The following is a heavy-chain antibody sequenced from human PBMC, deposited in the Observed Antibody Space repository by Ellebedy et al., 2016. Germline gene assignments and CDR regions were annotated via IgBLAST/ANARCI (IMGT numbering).Heavy chain of an antibody. Sequence: SETLSLTXTVSGGSISSYYWTWIRQPPGKGLEWIGTIYHGGSTYYNPSLKSRVTISVDTSKNQFSLKLSSVTASDTAIYYCAGVLTVLYFDYWGQGTLVTVSS. CDR1: GGSISSYY. CDR3: AGVLTVLYFDY. CDR2: IYHGGST. V-gene: IGHV4-59*04. J-gene: IGHJ4*02. D-gene: IGHD2-21*02.